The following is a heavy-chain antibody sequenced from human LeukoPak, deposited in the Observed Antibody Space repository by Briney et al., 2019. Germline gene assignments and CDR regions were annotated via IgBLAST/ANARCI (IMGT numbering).Heavy chain of an antibody. CDR2: IYPGDSDI. CDR3: ARASSAWYMFDY. J-gene: IGHJ4*02. D-gene: IGHD6-19*01. Sequence: GESLQISCQCSGYNFTSYWIGWVRQMPRKGLEWMGIIYPGDSDIRYSPSFQGQVTISVDKSISTSYLQWSSLKASDTAIYYCARASSAWYMFDYWGQGTLVIVSS. V-gene: IGHV5-51*01. CDR1: GYNFTSYW.